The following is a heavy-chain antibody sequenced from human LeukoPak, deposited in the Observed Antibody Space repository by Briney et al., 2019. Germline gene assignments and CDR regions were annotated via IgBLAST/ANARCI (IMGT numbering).Heavy chain of an antibody. CDR2: IHWNGDTT. CDR3: ARGLRYYYYYYMDV. J-gene: IGHJ6*03. V-gene: IGHV3-20*04. CDR1: GFTFDDYG. Sequence: GGSLRLSCAASGFTFDDYGMNWVRQAPGKGLEWISGIHWNGDTTNYAASVEGRFTISRDNAKNSLYLQMNSLRAEDRALYYCARGLRYYYYYYMDVWGKGTTVTVSS. D-gene: IGHD3-9*01.